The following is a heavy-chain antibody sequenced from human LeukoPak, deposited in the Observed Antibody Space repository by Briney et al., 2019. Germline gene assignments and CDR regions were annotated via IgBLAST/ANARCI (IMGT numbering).Heavy chain of an antibody. J-gene: IGHJ4*02. CDR2: MSSSDDGR. D-gene: IGHD2-15*01. CDR3: AKAPVTSCRGAFCYPFDY. V-gene: IGHV3-23*01. CDR1: GFSFSSYA. Sequence: GGSLRLSCATSGFSFSSYAMSWVRQAPGKGLEWVSAMSSSDDGRYYAAPVRGRFTISRDTSRSTLYLQMNSLRAEDAAVSYCAKAPVTSCRGAFCYPFDYWGQGTLVTVSS.